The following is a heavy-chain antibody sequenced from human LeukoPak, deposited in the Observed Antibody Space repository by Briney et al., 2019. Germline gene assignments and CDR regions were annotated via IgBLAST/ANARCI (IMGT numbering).Heavy chain of an antibody. CDR1: GGSFSGYY. CDR2: INHSGST. J-gene: IGHJ4*02. Sequence: PSETLSLTCAVYGGSFSGYYWSWVRQSPGKGLEWIGEINHSGSTNYNPSLESRVTMSVDMSENHISLKLTSVTAADTAVYYCAREGGPYRPLDYSGQGTLVTVSS. V-gene: IGHV4-34*01. CDR3: AREGGPYRPLDY.